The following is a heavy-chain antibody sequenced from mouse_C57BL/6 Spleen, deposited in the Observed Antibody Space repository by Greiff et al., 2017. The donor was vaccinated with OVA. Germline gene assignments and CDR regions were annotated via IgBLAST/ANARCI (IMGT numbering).Heavy chain of an antibody. J-gene: IGHJ2*01. Sequence: EVKLQESGAELVRPGASVKLSCTASGFNIKDYYMHWVKQRPEQGLEWIGRIDPEDGDTEYAPKFQGKATTTADTSSNTAYLQLSSLTSEDTAVYYCTTEAYGSSGDYWGQGTTLTVSS. V-gene: IGHV14-1*01. CDR2: IDPEDGDT. D-gene: IGHD1-1*01. CDR3: TTEAYGSSGDY. CDR1: GFNIKDYY.